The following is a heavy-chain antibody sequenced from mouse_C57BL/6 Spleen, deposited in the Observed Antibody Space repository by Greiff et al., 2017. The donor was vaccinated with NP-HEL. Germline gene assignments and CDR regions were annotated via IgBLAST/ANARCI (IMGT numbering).Heavy chain of an antibody. V-gene: IGHV1-81*01. CDR1: GYTFTSYG. J-gene: IGHJ3*01. Sequence: VQLQQSGAELARPGASVKLSCKASGYTFTSYGISWVKQRTGQGLEWIGEIYPRSGNTYYNEKFKGKATLTADKSSSTAYMELRSLTSEDSAVYFCARRGAVSGGTYWGQGTLVTVSA. CDR2: IYPRSGNT. CDR3: ARRGAVSGGTY.